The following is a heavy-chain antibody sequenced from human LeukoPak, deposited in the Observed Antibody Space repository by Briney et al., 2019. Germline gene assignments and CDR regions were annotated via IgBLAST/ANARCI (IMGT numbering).Heavy chain of an antibody. CDR3: ARSAFWSGYYCY. J-gene: IGHJ4*02. Sequence: SVKVSCKASGGTFSSYAISWVRQAPGQWLEWMGGIIPIFGTANYAQKFQGRVTITADESTSTAYMELSSLRSEDTAVYYCARSAFWSGYYCYWGQGTLVTVSS. D-gene: IGHD3-3*01. CDR2: IIPIFGTA. V-gene: IGHV1-69*13. CDR1: GGTFSSYA.